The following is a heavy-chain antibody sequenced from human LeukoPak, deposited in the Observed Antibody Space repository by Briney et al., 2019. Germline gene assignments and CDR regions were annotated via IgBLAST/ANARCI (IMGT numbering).Heavy chain of an antibody. CDR3: ARDFGVTGFWFDP. Sequence: PGGSLRLSCAASGFTFSSYSMNWVRQAPGKGLEWVSSISRSSSYIYYADSVKGRFTISRDNAKNSLYLQMNSLRAEDTAVYYCARDFGVTGFWFDPWGQGTLVTVSS. D-gene: IGHD3-3*01. V-gene: IGHV3-21*01. CDR2: ISRSSSYI. CDR1: GFTFSSYS. J-gene: IGHJ5*02.